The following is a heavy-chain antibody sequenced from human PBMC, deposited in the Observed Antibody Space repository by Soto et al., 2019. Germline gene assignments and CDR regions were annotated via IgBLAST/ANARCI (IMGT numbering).Heavy chain of an antibody. CDR2: ILYSGSI. V-gene: IGHV4-39*01. J-gene: IGHJ4*02. CDR3: ARLGSSGWYQGSYFDY. Sequence: QLQLQESGPGLVKPSETLSLTCTVSGGSITRNNHYWGWIRQSPGKGLEGIGSILYSGSINYNPSLKSRVTLSVDTSKNQFSLKISSVTAADTAVYYCARLGSSGWYQGSYFDYRGQGTLVTVSS. D-gene: IGHD6-19*01. CDR1: GGSITRNNHY.